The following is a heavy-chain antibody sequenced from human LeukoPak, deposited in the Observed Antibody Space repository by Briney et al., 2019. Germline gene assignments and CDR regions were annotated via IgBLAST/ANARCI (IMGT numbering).Heavy chain of an antibody. CDR3: ARVGRSRGSLPNSYYYMDV. J-gene: IGHJ6*03. V-gene: IGHV1-69*05. D-gene: IGHD1-26*01. Sequence: SVKVSCNASGDIFNSYNVSWVRQAPGQGLEWMGGIIPIFGSTNYAQKFQGRVTITTDQSTRTAYMELNNLSSDDTAVYYCARVGRSRGSLPNSYYYMDVWGKGTTATVSS. CDR2: IIPIFGST. CDR1: GDIFNSYN.